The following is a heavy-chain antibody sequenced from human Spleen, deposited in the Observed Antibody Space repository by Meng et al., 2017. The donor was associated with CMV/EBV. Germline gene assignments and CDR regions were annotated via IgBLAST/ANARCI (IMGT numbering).Heavy chain of an antibody. D-gene: IGHD5-12*01. V-gene: IGHV3-11*04. J-gene: IGHJ4*02. CDR2: ISSSGGTI. CDR1: GFTVSTSY. CDR3: ASVDSSGY. Sequence: GGSLRLSCAASGFTVSTSYMSWVRQAPGKGLEWVSFISSSGGTIYYADSVKGRFTISRDNAKNSLYLQMNTLRAEDTAVYYCASVDSSGYWGQGTLVTVSS.